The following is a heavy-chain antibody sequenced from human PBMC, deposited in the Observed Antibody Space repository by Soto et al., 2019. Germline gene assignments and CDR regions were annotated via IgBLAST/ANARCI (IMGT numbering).Heavy chain of an antibody. D-gene: IGHD1-26*01. Sequence: QVQLQQWGAGLLKPSETLALTCAVYGGSFNVYYWTWMRQPPGKGLEWIGEINRSGSTNYNPSLKSRVTISIDTSKIQFSLTLSSVTAADTAIYYCARGPSVGAFFDFWGQGSLVTVTP. CDR2: INRSGST. V-gene: IGHV4-34*01. J-gene: IGHJ4*02. CDR1: GGSFNVYY. CDR3: ARGPSVGAFFDF.